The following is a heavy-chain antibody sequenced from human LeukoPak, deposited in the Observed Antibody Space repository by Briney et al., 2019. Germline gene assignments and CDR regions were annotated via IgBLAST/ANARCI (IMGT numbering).Heavy chain of an antibody. CDR2: MNPNSGNT. D-gene: IGHD3-22*01. CDR3: ARGAYDSSGYSELGY. Sequence: ASVTVSFTASGYTFTSYDINWVRQATGQGLEWMGWMNPNSGNTGYAQKFQGRVTMTRNTSISTAYMELSSLRSEDTAVYYCARGAYDSSGYSELGYWGQGTLVTVSS. V-gene: IGHV1-8*01. J-gene: IGHJ4*02. CDR1: GYTFTSYD.